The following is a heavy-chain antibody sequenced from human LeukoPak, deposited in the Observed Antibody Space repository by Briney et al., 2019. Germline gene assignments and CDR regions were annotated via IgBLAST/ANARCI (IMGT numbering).Heavy chain of an antibody. CDR1: GFTFSSYS. Sequence: GGSLRLSCVASGFTFSSYSMNWVRQAPGKGLECVSYISSSSSTIYYADSVKGRFTISRDNAKNSLYLQMNSLRAEDTAVYYCAREETPRSIWSGHRLFDYWGQETLVTVSS. J-gene: IGHJ4*02. D-gene: IGHD3-3*01. V-gene: IGHV3-48*01. CDR3: AREETPRSIWSGHRLFDY. CDR2: ISSSSSTI.